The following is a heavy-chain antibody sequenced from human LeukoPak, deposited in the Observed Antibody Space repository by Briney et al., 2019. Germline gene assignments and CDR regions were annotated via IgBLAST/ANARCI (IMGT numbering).Heavy chain of an antibody. CDR2: IYSGGST. CDR1: GFPFTTNY. Sequence: PGGSLRLSCAASGFPFTTNYMSWVRQAPGKGLEGVSVIYSGGSTYYTDSVKGRFTISRGNSKNTLYLQMNSLRPEDTAVYFCARANGQLWTTPDYWGQGTLVTISS. J-gene: IGHJ4*02. CDR3: ARANGQLWTTPDY. D-gene: IGHD5-18*01. V-gene: IGHV3-66*02.